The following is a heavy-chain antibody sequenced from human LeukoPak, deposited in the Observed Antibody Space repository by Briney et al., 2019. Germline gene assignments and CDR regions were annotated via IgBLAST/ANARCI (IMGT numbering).Heavy chain of an antibody. Sequence: SETLSLTCTVSGYSISSGYFWGWIRQPPGKGLECIGTIYHSGSTNYNPSLKSRVTISVDTSKNQFPLKLSSVTAADTAVYYCAREGFSSGYYFDYWGQGTLVTVSS. CDR2: IYHSGST. CDR3: AREGFSSGYYFDY. V-gene: IGHV4-38-2*02. D-gene: IGHD3-22*01. CDR1: GYSISSGYF. J-gene: IGHJ4*02.